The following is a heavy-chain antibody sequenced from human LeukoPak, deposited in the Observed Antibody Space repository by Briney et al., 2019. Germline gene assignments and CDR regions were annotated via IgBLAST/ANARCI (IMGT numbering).Heavy chain of an antibody. CDR1: GFTFSSYW. Sequence: GGSLRLSCAASGFTFSSYWMSWVRQAPGKGLEWVANIKQDGSVKYYVDSVKGRFTISRDNAKNSLYLQMNSLRAEDTAVYYCARDRSRYCSGGSCSRFDYWGQGTLVTVSS. J-gene: IGHJ4*02. V-gene: IGHV3-7*04. CDR2: IKQDGSVK. D-gene: IGHD2-15*01. CDR3: ARDRSRYCSGGSCSRFDY.